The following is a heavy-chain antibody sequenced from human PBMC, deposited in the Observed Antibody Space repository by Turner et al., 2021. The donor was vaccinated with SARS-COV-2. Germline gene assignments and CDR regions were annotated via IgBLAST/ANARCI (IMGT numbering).Heavy chain of an antibody. D-gene: IGHD6-13*01. Sequence: QLQLQESGPGLVKPSETLSVTCTVSGGSINTSPYYWGWIRQPPGKGLEWIGNIYYSGSTYYNPSLKSRIIISIDTSKNQCSLQVTSVTAADTAIYYCASRRGGSAAYNPWGQGTLVTVSS. CDR2: IYYSGST. J-gene: IGHJ5*02. CDR3: ASRRGGSAAYNP. V-gene: IGHV4-39*01. CDR1: GGSINTSPYY.